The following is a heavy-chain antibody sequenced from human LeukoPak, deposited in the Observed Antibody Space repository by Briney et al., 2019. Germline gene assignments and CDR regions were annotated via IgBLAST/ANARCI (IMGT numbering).Heavy chain of an antibody. CDR3: ARDTYTLLVSGSYYQHRFDY. D-gene: IGHD1-26*01. CDR1: GYTFTSYG. V-gene: IGHV1-18*01. J-gene: IGHJ4*02. CDR2: ISAYNGIT. Sequence: ASVKVSCKASGYTFTSYGISWVRQAPGQGLEWMGWISAYNGITNYAQKLQGRVTMTTDTSTSTAYMELRSLRSDDTAVYYCARDTYTLLVSGSYYQHRFDYWGQGTLVTVSS.